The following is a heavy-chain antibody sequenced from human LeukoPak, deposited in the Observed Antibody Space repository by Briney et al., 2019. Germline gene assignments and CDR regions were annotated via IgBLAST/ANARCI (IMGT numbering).Heavy chain of an antibody. CDR1: GASIRSSTNW. J-gene: IGHJ5*02. V-gene: IGHV4-4*02. CDR3: ARDDWSGVPAARGLNWFDP. D-gene: IGHD2-2*01. Sequence: SETLSLTCAVSGASIRSSTNWWSWVRQPPGKGLEWIGEILHSGSTNYNPSLKSRVTMSVDTSKNQFSLKLSSVTAADTAVYYCARDDWSGVPAARGLNWFDPWGQGTLVTASS. CDR2: ILHSGST.